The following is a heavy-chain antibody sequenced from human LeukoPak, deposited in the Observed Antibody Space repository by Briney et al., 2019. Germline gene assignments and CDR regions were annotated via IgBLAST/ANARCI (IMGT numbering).Heavy chain of an antibody. J-gene: IGHJ6*02. CDR3: ARDRYYGIDV. CDR1: GFTYSSYW. CDR2: IKSDGTST. V-gene: IGHV3-74*01. Sequence: GGSLRLSCAASGFTYSSYWMHWVRQDPGKGLVWVSHIKSDGTSTSYADSVRGRFTISRDNAKNTLYLQMNSLRAEDTAVYFCARDRYYGIDVWGRGTTVTVSS.